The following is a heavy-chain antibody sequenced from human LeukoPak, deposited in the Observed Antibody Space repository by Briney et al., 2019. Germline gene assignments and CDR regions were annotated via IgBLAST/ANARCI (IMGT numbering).Heavy chain of an antibody. D-gene: IGHD4-11*01. CDR2: ITSSSDYI. CDR1: GFSFSHYA. CDR3: ARDYPYSYYMNV. V-gene: IGHV3-21*01. Sequence: GSLRLSCAGSGFSFSHYAINWVRQAPGKGLEWVSSITSSSDYIYYADSVKGRFTISRDNAKNLLYLQMNSLRAEDTAVYYCARDYPYSYYMNVWGNGTTVTVSS. J-gene: IGHJ6*03.